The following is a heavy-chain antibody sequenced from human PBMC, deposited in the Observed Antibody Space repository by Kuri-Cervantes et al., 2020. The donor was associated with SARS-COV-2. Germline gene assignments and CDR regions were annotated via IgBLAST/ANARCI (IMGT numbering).Heavy chain of an antibody. CDR2: IRQDGGDH. V-gene: IGHV3-7*05. J-gene: IGHJ5*01. D-gene: IGHD6-19*01. CDR1: GFTFGHFW. Sequence: GESLKISFVASGFTFGHFWMTWVRQAPGKGLEWVANIRQDGGDHYYVESVKGRFIISRDNARNSLFLEMKSVRAEDTAVYYCARQGLTMAGWIDSWGQGTRVTVSS. CDR3: ARQGLTMAGWIDS.